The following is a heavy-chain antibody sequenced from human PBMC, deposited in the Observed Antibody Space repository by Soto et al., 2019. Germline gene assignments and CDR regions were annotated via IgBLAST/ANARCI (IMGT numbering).Heavy chain of an antibody. D-gene: IGHD6-19*01. V-gene: IGHV3-74*01. Sequence: VGSLRLSCAASGPTFRDHWMPWVRQGPGKGLVWVSRINGDGSSTNHANSVKGRFSISRDNAKNTLYLQMTSLRAADTAVYYGVDGMSGWPFWGQGTLVTVSS. CDR3: VDGMSGWPF. CDR1: GPTFRDHW. J-gene: IGHJ4*02. CDR2: INGDGSST.